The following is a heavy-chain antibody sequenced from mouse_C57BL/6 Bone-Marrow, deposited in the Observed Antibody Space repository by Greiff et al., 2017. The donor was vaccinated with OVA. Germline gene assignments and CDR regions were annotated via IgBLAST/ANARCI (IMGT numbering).Heavy chain of an antibody. CDR2: INPCSGYT. Sequence: VQLQQPGAELARPGASVKMSCKASGYTFTSYTMHWVKQRPGQGLEWIGNINPCSGYTKYNQKFKDKATLTEDKSSSTAYMQLSSLTSEDSAVYYCASYWGFAYWGQGTLVTVSA. D-gene: IGHD4-1*01. V-gene: IGHV1-4*01. J-gene: IGHJ3*01. CDR3: ASYWGFAY. CDR1: GYTFTSYT.